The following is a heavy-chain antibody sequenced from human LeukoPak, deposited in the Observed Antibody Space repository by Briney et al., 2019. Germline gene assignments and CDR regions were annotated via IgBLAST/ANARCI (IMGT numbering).Heavy chain of an antibody. Sequence: ASVKVSCKASGYTFTGYYMHWVRQAPGQGLEWMGRINPNSGGTNYAQKFQGRVTMTRDTSISTAYMELSRLRSDDTAVYYCARRPGATPAGGPDVDSWGQGTLVTVSS. J-gene: IGHJ4*02. D-gene: IGHD6-25*01. CDR3: ARRPGATPAGGPDVDS. V-gene: IGHV1-2*06. CDR2: INPNSGGT. CDR1: GYTFTGYY.